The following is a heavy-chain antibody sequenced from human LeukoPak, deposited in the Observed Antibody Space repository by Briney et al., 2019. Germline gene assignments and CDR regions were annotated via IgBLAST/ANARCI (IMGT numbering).Heavy chain of an antibody. V-gene: IGHV4-39*01. CDR3: ARLIGGSGPV. CDR2: IYYSGST. Sequence: SETLSLTCTVSGGSISSSDYYWGWIRQPPGKGLEWVGSIYYSGSTYYNPSLKSRVTMSLDTSKNQISPKLSSVTAADTAVYYCARLIGGSGPVWGQGTTVTVSS. CDR1: GGSISSSDYY. D-gene: IGHD3-10*01. J-gene: IGHJ6*02.